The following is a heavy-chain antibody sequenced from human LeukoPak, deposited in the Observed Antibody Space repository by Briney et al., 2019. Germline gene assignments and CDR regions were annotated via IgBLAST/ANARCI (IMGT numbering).Heavy chain of an antibody. CDR3: ARDPYSGTYGDTYYYYMDV. CDR2: ISYDGIHK. D-gene: IGHD1-26*01. J-gene: IGHJ6*03. CDR1: GFTFSIYA. V-gene: IGHV3-30*04. Sequence: PGGSLRLSCAASGFTFSIYAMHWVRQAPGKGLEWVAVISYDGIHKYYADSVKGRFTISRDNARNSLYLQMNSLRAEDTAVYYCARDPYSGTYGDTYYYYMDVWGKGTTVTISS.